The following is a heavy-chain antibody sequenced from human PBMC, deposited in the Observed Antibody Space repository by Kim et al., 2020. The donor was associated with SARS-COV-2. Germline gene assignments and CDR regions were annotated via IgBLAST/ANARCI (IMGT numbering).Heavy chain of an antibody. CDR3: AREKALRGHSIVTSIGGY. J-gene: IGHJ4*02. D-gene: IGHD3-22*01. V-gene: IGHV3-53*01. Sequence: GGSLRLSCAASGFTVSSDYVSWVRQVPGRGLEWVSVIYRDGATYYTASVRGRFTISRDNPKNTVYLQMNSLRVEDTGVYYCAREKALRGHSIVTSIGGYWGRGTLVTVSS. CDR1: GFTVSSDY. CDR2: IYRDGAT.